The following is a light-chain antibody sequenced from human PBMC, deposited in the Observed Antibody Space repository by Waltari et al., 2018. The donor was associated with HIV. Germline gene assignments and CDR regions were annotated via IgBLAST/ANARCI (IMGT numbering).Light chain of an antibody. CDR2: DIT. CDR1: SSDVGDYNY. Sequence: HSALTQPRSVSGSPGQSVTISCTGTSSDVGDYNYVSWYQQHPGKAPKLLIFDITKRPSGVPDRFSGSKSGNTASLTISGLHLEDEANYYCCSYAGTYTWVFGGGTKLTVL. V-gene: IGLV2-11*01. J-gene: IGLJ3*02. CDR3: CSYAGTYTWV.